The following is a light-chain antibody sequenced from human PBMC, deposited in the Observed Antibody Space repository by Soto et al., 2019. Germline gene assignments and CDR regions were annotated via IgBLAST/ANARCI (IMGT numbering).Light chain of an antibody. CDR3: QLFGNSLT. V-gene: IGKV3-20*01. CDR1: QSVDTGF. Sequence: VLTQCPAILSLSPGERATLSCRARQSVDTGFLAWYQHKPGQAPRLLIYGASNRATGIPDRFSGSGSGTDFTLTISRLEPEDFAVYYCQLFGNSLTFGPGTKVDIK. CDR2: GAS. J-gene: IGKJ3*01.